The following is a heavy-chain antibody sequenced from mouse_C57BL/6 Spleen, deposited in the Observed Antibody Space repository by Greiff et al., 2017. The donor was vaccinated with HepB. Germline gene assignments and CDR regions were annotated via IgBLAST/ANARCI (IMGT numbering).Heavy chain of an antibody. D-gene: IGHD2-3*01. CDR2: ISYDGSN. CDR3: ARGKGYDGYPAWFAY. CDR1: GYSITSGYY. Sequence: VQLKESGPGLVKPSQSLSLTCSVTGYSITSGYYWNWIRQFPGNKLEWMGYISYDGSNNYNPSLKNRISITRDTSKHQFFLKLNSVTTEDTATYYCARGKGYDGYPAWFAYWGQGTLVTVSA. J-gene: IGHJ3*01. V-gene: IGHV3-6*01.